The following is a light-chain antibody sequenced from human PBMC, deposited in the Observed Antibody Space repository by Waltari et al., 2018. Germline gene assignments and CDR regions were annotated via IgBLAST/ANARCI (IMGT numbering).Light chain of an antibody. CDR3: QQRSNWLT. J-gene: IGKJ5*01. V-gene: IGKV3-11*01. CDR2: DAS. CDR1: QRVSSY. Sequence: EIVLTQSPATLSLSPGERATLSCRASQRVSSYLAWYQQTPGQAPRLLIYDASNRATGIPARFSGSGSGTDFTLTISSLEPEDFAVYYCQQRSNWLTFGQGTRLAIK.